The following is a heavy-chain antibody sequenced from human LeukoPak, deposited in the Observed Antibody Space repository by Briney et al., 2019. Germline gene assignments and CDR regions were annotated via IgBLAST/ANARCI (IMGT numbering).Heavy chain of an antibody. CDR1: GGSISSHY. CDR3: ARGARSLDY. V-gene: IGHV4-59*11. D-gene: IGHD3-16*01. J-gene: IGHJ4*02. Sequence: SETLSLTCTVSGGSISSHYWTWIRQPPGKGLEWIGNIYFSGYTNNNPSLKSRVTISVDTSKNQVSLKMSTVTAADTAVYYCARGARSLDYWGQGTLVTVSS. CDR2: IYFSGYT.